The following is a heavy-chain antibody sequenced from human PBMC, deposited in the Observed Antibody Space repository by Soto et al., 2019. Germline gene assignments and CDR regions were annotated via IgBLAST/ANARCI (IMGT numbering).Heavy chain of an antibody. J-gene: IGHJ4*02. CDR2: INPGSGFT. Sequence: ASVTVSCKGFVYIFSSYYMHWVRQAPGQGLEWMGIINPGSGFTSYAQKFQGRVTMTRNTSISTAYMELSSLRSEDTVVYYCARARRGYCSSTSCYPHATYYYYYYFDFWGQGAQVTVSS. D-gene: IGHD2-2*01. V-gene: IGHV1-46*01. CDR1: VYIFSSYY. CDR3: ARARRGYCSSTSCYPHATYYYYYYFDF.